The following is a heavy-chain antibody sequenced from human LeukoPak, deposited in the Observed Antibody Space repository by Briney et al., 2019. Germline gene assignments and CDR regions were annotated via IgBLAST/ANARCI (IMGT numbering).Heavy chain of an antibody. CDR1: GFTFSSYS. CDR3: ARGRIAAAITFDY. CDR2: ISSSSSYM. V-gene: IGHV3-21*01. D-gene: IGHD6-13*01. Sequence: GGSLRPSCAASGFTFSSYSMNWVRQAPGKGLEWVSSISSSSSYMYYADSVKGRFTISRDNAKNSLYLQMNSLRAEDTAVYYCARGRIAAAITFDYWGQGTLVTVSS. J-gene: IGHJ4*02.